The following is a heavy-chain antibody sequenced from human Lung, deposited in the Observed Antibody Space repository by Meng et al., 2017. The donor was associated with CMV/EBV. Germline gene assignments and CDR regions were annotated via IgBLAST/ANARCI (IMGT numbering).Heavy chain of an antibody. D-gene: IGHD5-18*01. J-gene: IGHJ4*02. V-gene: IGHV3-53*01. CDR3: ATFSRGNNYGYFES. CDR2: IYSVGIT. Sequence: GGSXRLXCAASGLSVSSNYMSWVRQAPGKGLEWVSTIYSVGITYYADSVKGRFTISRDTSKNTLSLQMISLRVEDAAIYYCATFSRGNNYGYFESWGQGTLVTVSS. CDR1: GLSVSSNY.